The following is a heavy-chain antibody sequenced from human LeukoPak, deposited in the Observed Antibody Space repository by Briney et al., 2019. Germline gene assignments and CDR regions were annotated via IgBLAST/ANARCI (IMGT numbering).Heavy chain of an antibody. CDR2: ISGSGGST. V-gene: IGHV3-23*01. Sequence: PGGSLRLSCAASGFTFSSYAMSWVRQAPGKGLEWVSAISGSGGSTYYADSVKGRFTISRDNSKNTLYLQMNSLRAEDTAVYYCANLAYCGGDCYPFDYWGQGTLVTVSS. D-gene: IGHD2-21*02. CDR1: GFTFSSYA. J-gene: IGHJ4*02. CDR3: ANLAYCGGDCYPFDY.